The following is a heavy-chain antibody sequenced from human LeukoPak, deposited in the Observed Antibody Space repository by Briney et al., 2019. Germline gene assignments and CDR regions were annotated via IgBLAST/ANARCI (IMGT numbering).Heavy chain of an antibody. Sequence: ASVKVSCKASGYTFTGYYMHWVRQAPGQGLEWMGWINPNSGGTSYAQKFQGRVTMTRDTSISTAYMELSRLRSDDTAVYYCARGLLVVVAATRWFDPWGQGTLVTVSS. CDR3: ARGLLVVVAATRWFDP. D-gene: IGHD2-15*01. V-gene: IGHV1-2*02. J-gene: IGHJ5*02. CDR1: GYTFTGYY. CDR2: INPNSGGT.